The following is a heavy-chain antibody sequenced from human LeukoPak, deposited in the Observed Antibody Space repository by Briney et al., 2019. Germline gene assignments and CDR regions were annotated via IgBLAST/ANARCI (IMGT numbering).Heavy chain of an antibody. V-gene: IGHV3-74*01. D-gene: IGHD2-15*01. CDR3: ARGGQGAVVY. Sequence: GGSLRLSCAASGFTFSSHWMHWVRQAPGKGLVWVSFINNDGRVTRYADSVKGRFTISRDNAKNTVYLQMNSLRAEDTAMYYCARGGQGAVVYWGPGTLVTVS. J-gene: IGHJ4*02. CDR2: INNDGRVT. CDR1: GFTFSSHW.